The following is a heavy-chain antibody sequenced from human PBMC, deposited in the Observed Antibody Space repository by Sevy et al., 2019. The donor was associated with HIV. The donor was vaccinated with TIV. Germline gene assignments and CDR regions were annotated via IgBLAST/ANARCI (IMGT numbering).Heavy chain of an antibody. V-gene: IGHV3-30-3*01. D-gene: IGHD4-17*01. Sequence: GGSLRLSCAASGFAFTNYYAMHWVRQAPGKGLEWVALISFDESDKYYADSVKGRFTNSRDKFKNTLYLQMNSLTTEDTAVYYCARPRANYVDNYFFYAMDVWGQGTTVTVSS. CDR3: ARPRANYVDNYFFYAMDV. CDR1: GFAFTNYYA. CDR2: ISFDESDK. J-gene: IGHJ6*02.